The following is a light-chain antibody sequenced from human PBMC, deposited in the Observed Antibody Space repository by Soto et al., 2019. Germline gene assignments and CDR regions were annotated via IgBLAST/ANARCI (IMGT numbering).Light chain of an antibody. V-gene: IGKV1-5*03. Sequence: DIQMTQSPSTLSASVGDRVTITCRASQSIGSWLAWYKQKPGKAPKLLIYKASSLETGVPSTFSGSGSGTEFTLTISSLQPHDFATYYCQHYNSYSPSFGQGTKVDIK. CDR3: QHYNSYSPS. CDR1: QSIGSW. CDR2: KAS. J-gene: IGKJ1*01.